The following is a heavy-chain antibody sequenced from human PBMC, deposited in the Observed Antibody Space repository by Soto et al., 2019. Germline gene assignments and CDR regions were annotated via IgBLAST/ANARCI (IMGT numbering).Heavy chain of an antibody. Sequence: GGSLRLSCAASGFTFSSYGMHWVRQAPGKGLEWVAVISYDGSNKYYADSVKGRFTISRDNSKNTLYLQMNSLRAEDTAVYYCAKATMIYGDYYYYGMDVWGQGTTVTVSS. CDR2: ISYDGSNK. V-gene: IGHV3-30*18. J-gene: IGHJ6*02. CDR1: GFTFSSYG. D-gene: IGHD4-17*01. CDR3: AKATMIYGDYYYYGMDV.